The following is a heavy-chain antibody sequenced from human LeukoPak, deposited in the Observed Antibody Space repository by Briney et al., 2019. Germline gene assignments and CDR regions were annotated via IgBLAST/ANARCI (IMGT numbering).Heavy chain of an antibody. D-gene: IGHD3-22*01. CDR2: INHSGST. CDR1: GGSFSGYY. CDR3: ARYSCYYDSSTYRVFDY. Sequence: SETLSLTCAVYGGSFSGYYWSWIRQPPGKGLEWIGEINHSGSTNYNPSLKSRVTISVDTSKNQFSLNLSSVTAADTAVYYCARYSCYYDSSTYRVFDYWGQGTLVTVSS. V-gene: IGHV4-34*01. J-gene: IGHJ4*02.